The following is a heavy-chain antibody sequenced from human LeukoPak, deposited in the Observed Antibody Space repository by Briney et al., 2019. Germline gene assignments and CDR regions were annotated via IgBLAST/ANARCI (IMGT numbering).Heavy chain of an antibody. CDR3: VRGYSYGWFDP. CDR1: GFTFSSYW. CDR2: INGDGGRT. D-gene: IGHD5-18*01. Sequence: GGSLRLSCAASGFTFSSYWMHWVRQAPGKGLVWVSCINGDGGRTHYADSVKGRFTISRDNSKNTLYLQMNSLRADDTAVYYCVRGYSYGWFDPWGQGTLVTVSS. V-gene: IGHV3-74*01. J-gene: IGHJ5*02.